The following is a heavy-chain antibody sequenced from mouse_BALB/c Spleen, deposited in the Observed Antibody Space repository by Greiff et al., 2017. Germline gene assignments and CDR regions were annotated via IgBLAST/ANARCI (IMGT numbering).Heavy chain of an antibody. CDR2: INPNNGGT. V-gene: IGHV1-18*01. CDR3: ARGDYGSSSFAY. J-gene: IGHJ3*01. Sequence: EVQLQQSGPELVKPGASVKIPCKASGYTFTDYNMYWVKQSHGKSLEWIGDINPNNGGTIYNQKFKGKATLTVDKSSSTAYMELRSLTSEDTAVYYCARGDYGSSSFAYWGQGTLVTVSA. D-gene: IGHD1-1*01. CDR1: GYTFTDYN.